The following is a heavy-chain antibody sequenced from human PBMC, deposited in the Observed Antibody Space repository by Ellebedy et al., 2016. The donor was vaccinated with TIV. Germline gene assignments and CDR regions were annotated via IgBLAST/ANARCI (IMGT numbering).Heavy chain of an antibody. D-gene: IGHD3-10*01. CDR3: ARGLFGSGRYSCDY. Sequence: PGGSLRLSCAASGFSFSTYGMNWVSQAPGQGLEWLSYITSTRDTKYYADSVKGRFTISRDNPKNSMYLQMDSLRAEDTGVYYCARGLFGSGRYSCDYWGQGTLVIVSS. V-gene: IGHV3-48*04. CDR1: GFSFSTYG. CDR2: ITSTRDTK. J-gene: IGHJ4*02.